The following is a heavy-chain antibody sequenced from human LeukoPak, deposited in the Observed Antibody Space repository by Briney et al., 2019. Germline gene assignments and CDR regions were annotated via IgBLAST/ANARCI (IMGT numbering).Heavy chain of an antibody. CDR2: IKQDGSEK. CDR1: GFIFSSYW. D-gene: IGHD6-19*01. J-gene: IGHJ4*02. CDR3: ATESSGWYYFDY. Sequence: GGSLRLSCAASGFIFSSYWMNWVRQAPGKGLEWVANIKQDGSEKYYVDSVKGRFTISRDNAKNSLYLLMNSLRAEDTAVYYCATESSGWYYFDYRGQGTLVTVSS. V-gene: IGHV3-7*01.